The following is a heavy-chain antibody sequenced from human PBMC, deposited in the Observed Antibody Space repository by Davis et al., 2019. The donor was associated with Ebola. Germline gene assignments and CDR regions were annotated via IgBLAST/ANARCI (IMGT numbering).Heavy chain of an antibody. J-gene: IGHJ4*02. D-gene: IGHD7-27*01. V-gene: IGHV3-30*03. CDR2: ISYDGSNK. CDR3: ARMVDWGIHPPYFDY. Sequence: GESLKISCAASGFTFSSYGMHWVRQAPGKGLEWVAVISYDGSNKYYADSVKGRFTISRDNSKNTLYLQMNSLRAEDTAVYYCARMVDWGIHPPYFDYWGQGTLVTVSS. CDR1: GFTFSSYG.